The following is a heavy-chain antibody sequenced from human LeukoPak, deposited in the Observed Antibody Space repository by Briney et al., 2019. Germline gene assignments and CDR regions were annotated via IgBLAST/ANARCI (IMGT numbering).Heavy chain of an antibody. CDR3: AKLGRTGYDSSGYATS. J-gene: IGHJ4*02. Sequence: PGGSLRLSCAASGFTFSSYGMHWVRQAPGKGLEWVAFIRYDGSNKYYADSVKGRFTISRDNSKNTLYLQMNSLRAEDTAVYYCAKLGRTGYDSSGYATSWGQGTLVTVSS. D-gene: IGHD3-22*01. V-gene: IGHV3-30*02. CDR2: IRYDGSNK. CDR1: GFTFSSYG.